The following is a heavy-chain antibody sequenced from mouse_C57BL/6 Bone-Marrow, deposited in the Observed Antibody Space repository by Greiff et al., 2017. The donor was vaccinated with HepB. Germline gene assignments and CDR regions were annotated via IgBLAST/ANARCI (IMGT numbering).Heavy chain of an antibody. CDR1: GYTFTDYE. D-gene: IGHD2-13*01. CDR3: TGRGGDWDWFAY. V-gene: IGHV1-15*01. Sequence: QVQLQQSGAELVRPGASVTLSCKASGYTFTDYEMHWVKQTPVHGLEWIGAIDPETGGTAYNQKFKGKAILTADKSASTAYMELRSLTSEDSAVYYYTGRGGDWDWFAYWGQGTLVTVSA. CDR2: IDPETGGT. J-gene: IGHJ3*01.